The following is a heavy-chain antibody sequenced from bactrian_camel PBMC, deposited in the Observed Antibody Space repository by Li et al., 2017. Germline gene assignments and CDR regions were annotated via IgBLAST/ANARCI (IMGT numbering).Heavy chain of an antibody. CDR1: GYAVSSYC. D-gene: IGHD3*01. Sequence: QLVESGGGSVQAGGSLRLSCTASGYAVSSYCMAWFRQALGEEREGVAFIYIGGGTTYYADSVKGRFTVSQDNAKKTVFLQMNSLKPEDTAMYYCAADPRLRDARGVRYLSMEDFGYWGQGTQVTVS. CDR3: AADPRLRDARGVRYLSMEDFGY. J-gene: IGHJ6*01. CDR2: IYIGGGTT. V-gene: IGHV3S25*01.